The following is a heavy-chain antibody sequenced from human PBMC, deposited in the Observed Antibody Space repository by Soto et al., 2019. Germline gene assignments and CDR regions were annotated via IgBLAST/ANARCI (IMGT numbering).Heavy chain of an antibody. V-gene: IGHV4-4*02. D-gene: IGHD5-18*01. J-gene: IGHJ4*02. CDR2: IYHSGST. CDR3: ARASNKRGYSYGPDY. Sequence: SETLSLTCAVSGGSISTTHCWTWVRQPPGKGLEWIGEIYHSGSTNCNPSLKSRVTISVDTSKNQFSLKLSSVTAADTAVYYCARASNKRGYSYGPDYWGQGTLVTVSS. CDR1: GGSISTTHC.